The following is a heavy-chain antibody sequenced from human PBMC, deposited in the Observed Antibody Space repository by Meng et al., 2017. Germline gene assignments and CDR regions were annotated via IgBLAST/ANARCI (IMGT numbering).Heavy chain of an antibody. D-gene: IGHD4-17*01. CDR2: ISYDGSNK. J-gene: IGHJ4*02. CDR1: GFTFSSYA. Sequence: GESLKISCAASGFTFSSYAMHWVRQAPGKGLEWVAVISYDGSNKYYADSVKGRFTISRDNSKNTLYLQMNSLRAEDTAVYYCARSPLRLSEAASYLSTVTTLFDYWGQGTLVTVSS. V-gene: IGHV3-30*04. CDR3: ARSPLRLSEAASYLSTVTTLFDY.